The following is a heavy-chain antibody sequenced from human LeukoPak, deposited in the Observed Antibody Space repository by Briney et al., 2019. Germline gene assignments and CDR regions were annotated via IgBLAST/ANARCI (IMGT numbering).Heavy chain of an antibody. CDR1: GFTFSSYG. CDR2: IRYDGSNK. V-gene: IGHV3-30*02. D-gene: IGHD6-13*01. CDR3: AKAQGIAAAGDIDY. J-gene: IGHJ4*02. Sequence: GGSLRLSCAASGFTFSSYGMHWVRQAPGKGLEWVAFIRYDGSNKYYADSVKGRFTISRDNSKNTLYLQMNSLRAEDTALYYCAKAQGIAAAGDIDYWGQGTLVTVSS.